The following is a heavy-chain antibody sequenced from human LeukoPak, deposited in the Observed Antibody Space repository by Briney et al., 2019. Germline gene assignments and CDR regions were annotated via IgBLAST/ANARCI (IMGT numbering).Heavy chain of an antibody. J-gene: IGHJ4*02. CDR3: ARGRRGYSYGTFDY. CDR1: GGSISSGGYY. V-gene: IGHV4-31*03. D-gene: IGHD5-18*01. Sequence: SETLSLTCTVSGGSISSGGYYWSWIRQHPGKGLEWIGYIYYSGSTYYNPSLKSRVTISVDTSKNQFSLKLSSVTAADTAVYYCARGRRGYSYGTFDYWGQGTLVTVSS. CDR2: IYYSGST.